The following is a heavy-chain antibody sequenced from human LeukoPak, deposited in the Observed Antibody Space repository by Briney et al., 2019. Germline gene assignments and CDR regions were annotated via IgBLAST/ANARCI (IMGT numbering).Heavy chain of an antibody. CDR1: GFTFSSYG. CDR3: AKDRDSSGYYLALDY. V-gene: IGHV3-30*18. J-gene: IGHJ4*02. Sequence: PGRSLRLSCAASGFTFSSYGMHWVRRAPGKGLEWVAVISYDGSNKYYADSVKGRFTISRDNSKNTLYLQMNSLRAEDTAVYYCAKDRDSSGYYLALDYWGQGTLVTVSS. D-gene: IGHD3-22*01. CDR2: ISYDGSNK.